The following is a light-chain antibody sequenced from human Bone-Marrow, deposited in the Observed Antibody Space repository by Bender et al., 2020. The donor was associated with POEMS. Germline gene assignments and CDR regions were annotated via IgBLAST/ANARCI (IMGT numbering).Light chain of an antibody. CDR1: SSNMGAGYG. Sequence: QSVLTQPPSVSGAPGQTVTISCTGTSSNMGAGYGVNWYQQLPGTAPKLLIYNNENRPSGVPDRISGSKSGTSASLAISGLQAEDEADYYCSSYTSGSTLLFGGGTKLTVL. CDR2: NNE. CDR3: SSYTSGSTLL. V-gene: IGLV1-40*01. J-gene: IGLJ2*01.